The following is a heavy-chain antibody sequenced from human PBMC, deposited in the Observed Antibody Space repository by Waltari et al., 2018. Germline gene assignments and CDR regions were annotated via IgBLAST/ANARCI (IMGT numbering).Heavy chain of an antibody. CDR2: ISYDGSNK. CDR1: GFTFSSYA. CDR3: ARVESIAAAGQ. D-gene: IGHD6-13*01. V-gene: IGHV3-30-3*01. J-gene: IGHJ4*02. Sequence: QVQLVESGGGVVQPGRSLRLSCAASGFTFSSYAMHWVRQAPGKGMEWVAVISYDGSNKYYADSVKGRFTISRDNSKNTLYLQMNSLRAEDTVVYYCARVESIAAAGQWGQGTLVTVSS.